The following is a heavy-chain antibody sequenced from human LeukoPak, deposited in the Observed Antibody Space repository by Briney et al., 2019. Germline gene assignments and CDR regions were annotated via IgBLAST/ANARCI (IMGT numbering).Heavy chain of an antibody. J-gene: IGHJ4*02. Sequence: GGSLRPSCAASGFTFSSYGMHWVRQAPGKGLEWVAVISYDRSNKYYADSVKGRFTISRDNSKNTLYLQMNSLRAEDTAVYYCAKDNSGYSYGFDYWGQGTLVTVSS. CDR3: AKDNSGYSYGFDY. CDR1: GFTFSSYG. CDR2: ISYDRSNK. D-gene: IGHD5-18*01. V-gene: IGHV3-30*18.